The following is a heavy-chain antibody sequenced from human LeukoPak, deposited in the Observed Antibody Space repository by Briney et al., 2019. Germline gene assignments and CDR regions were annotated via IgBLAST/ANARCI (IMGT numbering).Heavy chain of an antibody. V-gene: IGHV5-51*01. J-gene: IGHJ4*02. CDR3: ARSQPPRSYDTFDY. CDR1: GYHFTSYW. Sequence: GGSLKISCQGSGYHFTSYWIGWVRQVPGKGLEWMGIIYPGDSDTRYSPSFQGQVPISADKSISTAYLQWSSLKPSDTAMYYCARSQPPRSYDTFDYWGQGTLVTVSS. CDR2: IYPGDSDT. D-gene: IGHD3-16*01.